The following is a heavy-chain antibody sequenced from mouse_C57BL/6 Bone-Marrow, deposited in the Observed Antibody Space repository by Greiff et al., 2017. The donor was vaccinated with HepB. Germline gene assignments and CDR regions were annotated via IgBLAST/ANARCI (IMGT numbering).Heavy chain of an antibody. CDR2: IYPGNSDT. D-gene: IGHD3-2*02. V-gene: IGHV1-5*01. Sequence: VQLQQSGTVLARPGASVKMSCKTSGYTFTSYWMHWVKQRPGQGLEWIGVIYPGNSDTSYNQKFKGKAKLTAVTSASTAYMKLSSLTTEDSAVYYCSSTYCSGYGYWGQGTTLTVSS. CDR3: SSTYCSGYGY. J-gene: IGHJ2*01. CDR1: GYTFTSYW.